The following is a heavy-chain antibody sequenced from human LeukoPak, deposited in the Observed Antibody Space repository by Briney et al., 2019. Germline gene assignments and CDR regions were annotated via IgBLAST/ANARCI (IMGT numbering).Heavy chain of an antibody. CDR2: IYYSGRT. CDR3: ARAGGVKTAAFDLDY. V-gene: IGHV4-39*01. CDR1: GGSISSSSSYY. Sequence: SDTLSLTCTVSGGSISSSSSYYWDWIRQPPGKGLEWTGSIYYSGRTYYNPSLKGRVTISVDTSKNQFSLKLSSVTAADTAVYYCARAGGVKTAAFDLDYWGQGTLVTVSS. D-gene: IGHD6-25*01. J-gene: IGHJ4*02.